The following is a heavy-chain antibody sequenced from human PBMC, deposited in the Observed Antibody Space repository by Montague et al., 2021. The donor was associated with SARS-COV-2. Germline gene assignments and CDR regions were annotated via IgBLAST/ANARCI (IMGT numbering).Heavy chain of an antibody. Sequence: SETLSLTCTVSGGSISSSSYYWGWIRQAPGKGLEWIGSIYYSGSTYYNPSLKSRVTISVDTPKNQFSLKLSSVTAADTAVYYCARDPSRQPLLYPIGDYYYGMDVWGQGTTVTVSS. CDR1: GGSISSSSYY. CDR3: ARDPSRQPLLYPIGDYYYGMDV. CDR2: IYYSGST. J-gene: IGHJ6*02. D-gene: IGHD2-2*02. V-gene: IGHV4-39*07.